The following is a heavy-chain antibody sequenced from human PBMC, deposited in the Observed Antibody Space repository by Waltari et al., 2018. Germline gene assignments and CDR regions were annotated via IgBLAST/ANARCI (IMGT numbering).Heavy chain of an antibody. Sequence: EVQLVESGGGVVRPGGSLRLSCAASGLTFDDHGMSWVRQVPGKGLEWVAGLNWNGATTRYAESVRGRFTISRDNGKNSLYLHMNSLRAEDTALYHCAKTKYSGTYYFDSWGLGTLVTVSS. D-gene: IGHD1-26*01. V-gene: IGHV3-20*01. J-gene: IGHJ4*02. CDR3: AKTKYSGTYYFDS. CDR1: GLTFDDHG. CDR2: LNWNGATT.